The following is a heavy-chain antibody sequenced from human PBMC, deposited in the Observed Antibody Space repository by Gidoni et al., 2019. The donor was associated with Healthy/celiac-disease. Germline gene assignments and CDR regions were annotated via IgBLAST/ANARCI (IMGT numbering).Heavy chain of an antibody. Sequence: QLQLQESGPGLVQPSETLSLTCTVSGGAISSSSYYWGWIRQPPGKGLEWIGSIYYSGSTYYNPSLKSRVTISVDTSKNQFSLKLSSVTAADTAVYYCARLKGDYYYYYGMDVWGQGTTVTVSS. J-gene: IGHJ6*02. CDR3: ARLKGDYYYYYGMDV. CDR2: IYYSGST. V-gene: IGHV4-39*01. CDR1: GGAISSSSYY.